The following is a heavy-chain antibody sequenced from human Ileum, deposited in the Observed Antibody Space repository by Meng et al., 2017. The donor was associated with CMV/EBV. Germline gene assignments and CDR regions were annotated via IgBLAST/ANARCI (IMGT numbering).Heavy chain of an antibody. CDR3: TKDKGVTMMGELDY. Sequence: YGFNFNTYAISWVRQGPGKRLEWGSSIPGGGGNTYYADSVKGRFTISRDNSKNTLYLQMNSLRAEDTALYYCTKDKGVTMMGELDYWGQGTLVTVSS. V-gene: IGHV3-23*01. CDR2: IPGGGGNT. D-gene: IGHD3-10*02. J-gene: IGHJ4*02. CDR1: GFNFNTYA.